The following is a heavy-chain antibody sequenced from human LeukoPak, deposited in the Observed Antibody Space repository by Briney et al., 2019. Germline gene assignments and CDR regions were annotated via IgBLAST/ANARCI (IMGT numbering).Heavy chain of an antibody. CDR1: GFTFSSYG. D-gene: IGHD1-26*01. CDR2: ISYDGSNK. V-gene: IGHV3-30*18. CDR3: AKVPAPPIRGSYLYYYYGMDV. Sequence: PGGSLRLSCAASGFTFSSYGMHWVRQAPGKGLEWVAVISYDGSNKYYADSVKGRFTISRDNSKNTLYLQMNSLRAKDTAVYYCAKVPAPPIRGSYLYYYYGMDVWGQGTTVTVSS. J-gene: IGHJ6*02.